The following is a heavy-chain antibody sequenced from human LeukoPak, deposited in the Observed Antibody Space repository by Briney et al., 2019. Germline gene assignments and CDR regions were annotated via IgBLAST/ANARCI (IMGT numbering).Heavy chain of an antibody. CDR1: GFTFDDYA. CDR2: ISWNSGSI. CDR3: AKGWRGYYGAFDY. D-gene: IGHD3-3*01. Sequence: GRSLRLSCAASGFTFDDYAMHWVRQAPGKGLEWVSGISWNSGSIGYADSVKGRFTISRDNAKNSLYLQMNSLRAEGTALYYCAKGWRGYYGAFDYWGQGTLVTVSS. V-gene: IGHV3-9*01. J-gene: IGHJ4*02.